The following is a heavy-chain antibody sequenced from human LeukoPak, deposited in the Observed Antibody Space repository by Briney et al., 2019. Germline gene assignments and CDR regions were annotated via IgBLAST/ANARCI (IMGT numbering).Heavy chain of an antibody. CDR1: GFTFDDYG. CDR3: AREGVGIKDLDY. CDR2: IEKTGSYV. D-gene: IGHD1-26*01. V-gene: IGHV3-21*01. J-gene: IGHJ4*02. Sequence: PGGSLRLSCAASGFTFDDYGMSWVRQAPGKGLEWVSSIEKTGSYVYHVDSVRGRFTISRDNAKNSLYLQMNSLRAEDTAVYYCAREGVGIKDLDYWGQGTLVTVSS.